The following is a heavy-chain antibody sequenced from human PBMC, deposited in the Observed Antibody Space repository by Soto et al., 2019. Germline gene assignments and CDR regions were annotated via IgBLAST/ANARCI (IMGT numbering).Heavy chain of an antibody. CDR1: GYTFTSYG. V-gene: IGHV1-18*04. J-gene: IGHJ4*02. Sequence: ALVKVSCKASGYTFTSYGISWVRQAPGQVLEWMGWISAYNGNTNYAQKLQGRVTMTTDTSTSTVYMELRSLRSDDTAVYYCARASLITMVRGVNYYSDYWGQGTLVTVSS. CDR2: ISAYNGNT. CDR3: ARASLITMVRGVNYYSDY. D-gene: IGHD3-10*01.